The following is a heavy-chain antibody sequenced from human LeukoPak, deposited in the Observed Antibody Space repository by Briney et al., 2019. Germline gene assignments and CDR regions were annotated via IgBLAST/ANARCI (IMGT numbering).Heavy chain of an antibody. V-gene: IGHV4-34*01. J-gene: IGHJ6*03. D-gene: IGHD2-2*02. CDR3: ARGGGYCSSTSCYRYYYYYYMDV. CDR1: GGSFSGYY. Sequence: PSETLSLTCAVYGGSFSGYYWSWIRQPPGKGLDWIGEINHSGSTNYNPSLKSRVTISVDTSKNQFSLKLSSVTAADTAVYYCARGGGYCSSTSCYRYYYYYYMDVWGKGTTVTVSS. CDR2: INHSGST.